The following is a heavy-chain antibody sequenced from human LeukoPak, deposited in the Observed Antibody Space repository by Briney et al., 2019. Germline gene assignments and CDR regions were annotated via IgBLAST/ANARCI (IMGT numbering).Heavy chain of an antibody. V-gene: IGHV3-23*01. CDR1: GLTFSTSP. Sequence: GGSLRLSCAVSGLTFSTSPMAWVRQAPGKGLEWVSSIHAGGSDPFCADSVQGRCTISRDNSKNTLSLQLNNLRAEDTAIYFCVKGGHHFNPFYNWGQGTLVTVSS. CDR2: IHAGGSDP. CDR3: VKGGHHFNPFYN. J-gene: IGHJ4*02.